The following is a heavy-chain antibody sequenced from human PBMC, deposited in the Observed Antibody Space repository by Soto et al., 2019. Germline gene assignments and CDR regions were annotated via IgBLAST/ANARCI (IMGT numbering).Heavy chain of an antibody. V-gene: IGHV4-31*03. CDR1: GGSISSGGYY. Sequence: SETLSLTFTVSGGSISSGGYYWSCIRQHPGKGLEWIGYIYYSGSTYYNPSLKSRVTISVDTSKNQFSLKLSSVTAADTAVYYCARVRRERAFDIWGQGTMVTVPS. J-gene: IGHJ3*02. D-gene: IGHD1-26*01. CDR2: IYYSGST. CDR3: ARVRRERAFDI.